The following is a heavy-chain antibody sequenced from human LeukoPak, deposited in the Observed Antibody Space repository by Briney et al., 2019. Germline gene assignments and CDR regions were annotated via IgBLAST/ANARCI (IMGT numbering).Heavy chain of an antibody. CDR2: ISSSSSTI. Sequence: GGSLRLSCAASGFTFSSYSMNWVRQAPGKGLEWVSYISSSSSTIYYADSVKGRFTISRDNAKNSLYLQMNSLRAEDTAVYYCARGAKEWLFYDAFDIWGQGTMVTVSS. D-gene: IGHD3-3*01. V-gene: IGHV3-48*01. J-gene: IGHJ3*02. CDR1: GFTFSSYS. CDR3: ARGAKEWLFYDAFDI.